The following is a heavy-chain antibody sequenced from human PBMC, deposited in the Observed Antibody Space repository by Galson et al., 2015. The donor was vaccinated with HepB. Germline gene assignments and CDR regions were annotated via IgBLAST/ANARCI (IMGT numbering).Heavy chain of an antibody. CDR1: GYTFSTYS. J-gene: IGHJ5*02. D-gene: IGHD2-15*01. CDR3: ARGALVAVVRGTLNNWFAP. Sequence: SVKVSCKASGYTFSTYSITWVRQAPGQGLEWMGWISPYNGDTDYARKFQGRVTMTTDTFTSTAYMEVRSQRSDDTAVYYCARGALVAVVRGTLNNWFAPWGQGTLVTVSS. V-gene: IGHV1-18*01. CDR2: ISPYNGDT.